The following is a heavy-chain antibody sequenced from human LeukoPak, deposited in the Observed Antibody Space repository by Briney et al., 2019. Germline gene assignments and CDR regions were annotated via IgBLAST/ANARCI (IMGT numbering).Heavy chain of an antibody. V-gene: IGHV3-23*01. CDR3: AKVSYYDILTGYSSYYFDY. Sequence: GGSLRLSCAASGFTFSSYAMSWIRQAPGKGLEWVSAISGSGGSTYYADSVKGRFTISRDNSKNMLYLQMNSLRAEDTAVYYCAKVSYYDILTGYSSYYFDYWGQGTLVTVSS. D-gene: IGHD3-9*01. CDR2: ISGSGGST. J-gene: IGHJ4*02. CDR1: GFTFSSYA.